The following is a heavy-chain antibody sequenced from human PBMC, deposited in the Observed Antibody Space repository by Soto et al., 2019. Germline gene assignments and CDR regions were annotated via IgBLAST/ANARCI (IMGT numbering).Heavy chain of an antibody. Sequence: SETLSLTCAVYGGSFSGYYWSWIRQPPGKGLEWIGEINHSGSTNYNPSLKSRVTISVDTAKNQFSLKLSSVTAADTAVYYCARSGGDGPSRLFAYRSQGSLVTVSS. CDR1: GGSFSGYY. CDR3: ARSGGDGPSRLFAY. D-gene: IGHD6-6*01. V-gene: IGHV4-34*01. J-gene: IGHJ4*02. CDR2: INHSGST.